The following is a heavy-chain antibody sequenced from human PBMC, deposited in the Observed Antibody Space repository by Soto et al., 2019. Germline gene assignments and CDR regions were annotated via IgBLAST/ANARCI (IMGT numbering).Heavy chain of an antibody. CDR2: ISWNSGSI. CDR3: AKDWGDSSSWYYFDY. D-gene: IGHD6-13*01. J-gene: IGHJ4*02. CDR1: GFTFDDYA. V-gene: IGHV3-9*01. Sequence: DVQLVESGGGLVQPGRSLRLSCAASGFTFDDYAMHWVRQAPGKGLEWVSGISWNSGSIGYADSVKGRFTISRDNAKNSLYLQMNSLRAEDTALYYCAKDWGDSSSWYYFDYWGQGTLVTVSS.